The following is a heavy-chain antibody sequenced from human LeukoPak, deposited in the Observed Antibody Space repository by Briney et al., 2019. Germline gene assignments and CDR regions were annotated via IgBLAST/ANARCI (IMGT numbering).Heavy chain of an antibody. CDR2: ISVSAGTT. CDR3: AEEGGNGWSFFDY. Sequence: GGSLRLSCAASGFTFSSYAMSWVRQSPRKGLEWFSGISVSAGTTYYADSVKGRFTISRDNSRNTLFLQLNSLRADDTAVYYCAEEGGNGWSFFDYWGQGTLVTVSS. J-gene: IGHJ4*02. D-gene: IGHD6-19*01. CDR1: GFTFSSYA. V-gene: IGHV3-23*01.